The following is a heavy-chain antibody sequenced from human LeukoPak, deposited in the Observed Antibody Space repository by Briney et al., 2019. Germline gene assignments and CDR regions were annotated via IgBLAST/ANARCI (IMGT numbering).Heavy chain of an antibody. D-gene: IGHD5/OR15-5a*01. CDR2: VYPGDSDT. J-gene: IGHJ5*02. V-gene: IGHV5-51*01. Sequence: GESLKISCKGSGYSFTSYWIGWVRQMPGKGLEWMGIVYPGDSDTRYSPAFQGQVTISADKSIRTAYLQWSSLKASDTAMYYCARREGIVYNWFDPWGQGTLVTVSS. CDR1: GYSFTSYW. CDR3: ARREGIVYNWFDP.